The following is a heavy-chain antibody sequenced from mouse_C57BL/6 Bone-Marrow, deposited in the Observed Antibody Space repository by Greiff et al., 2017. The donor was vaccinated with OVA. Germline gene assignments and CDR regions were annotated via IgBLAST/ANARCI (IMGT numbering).Heavy chain of an antibody. CDR2: INPNNGGT. Sequence: EVKLVESGPELVKPGASVKMSCKASGYTFTDYNMHWVKQSHGKSLEWIGYINPNNGGTSYNQKFKGKATLTVNKSSSTAYMELRSLTSEDSAVYYCANYGSLWYFDVWGTGTTVTVSS. V-gene: IGHV1-22*01. J-gene: IGHJ1*03. D-gene: IGHD1-1*01. CDR3: ANYGSLWYFDV. CDR1: GYTFTDYN.